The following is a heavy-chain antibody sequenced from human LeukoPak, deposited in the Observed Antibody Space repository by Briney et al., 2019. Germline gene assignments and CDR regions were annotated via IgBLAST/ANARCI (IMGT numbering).Heavy chain of an antibody. V-gene: IGHV1-2*02. CDR2: INPNSGGT. CDR3: ARDVRTMVRGVIITQDAFDI. Sequence: ASVKVSCKASGYSFTGYYMHWVRQAPGQGLEWMGWINPNSGGTKYAEKFQGRVTMTRDTSISTAYMELSRLRSDDTAVYYCARDVRTMVRGVIITQDAFDIWGQGTMVTVSS. CDR1: GYSFTGYY. D-gene: IGHD3-10*01. J-gene: IGHJ3*02.